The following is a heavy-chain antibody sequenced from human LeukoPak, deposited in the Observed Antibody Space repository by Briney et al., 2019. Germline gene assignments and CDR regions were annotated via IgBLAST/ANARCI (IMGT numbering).Heavy chain of an antibody. J-gene: IGHJ4*02. CDR1: GFTFSDYE. CDR3: AKDQYCSGDSCPHQRGFHY. V-gene: IGHV3-48*03. Sequence: GRSLRLSCAASGFTFSDYEMDWVRQSPERGLEGVSYISSRGGTIYYADSVKGRFTISRDHAKNTLYLQMNSLRDEDTAVYYCAKDQYCSGDSCPHQRGFHYWGQGTLVTVSS. CDR2: ISSRGGTI. D-gene: IGHD2-15*01.